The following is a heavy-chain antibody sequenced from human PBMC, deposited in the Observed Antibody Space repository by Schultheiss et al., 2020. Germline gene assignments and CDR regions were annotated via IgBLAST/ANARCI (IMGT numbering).Heavy chain of an antibody. CDR1: GFTFSSYS. CDR3: AKDYYDSSGLAFSWFDP. Sequence: GESLKISCAASGFTFSSYSINWVRQAPGKGLEWISYINSGSGTIYCADSVKGRFTISRDNSKNTLYLQMNSLRAEDTAVYYCAKDYYDSSGLAFSWFDPWGQGTLVTVS. V-gene: IGHV3-48*01. D-gene: IGHD3-22*01. J-gene: IGHJ5*02. CDR2: INSGSGTI.